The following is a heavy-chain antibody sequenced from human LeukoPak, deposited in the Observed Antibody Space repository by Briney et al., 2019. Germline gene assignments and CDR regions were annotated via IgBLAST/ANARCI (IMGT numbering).Heavy chain of an antibody. J-gene: IGHJ1*01. CDR2: INHSGST. V-gene: IGHV4-34*01. CDR3: ARGRTGSRITMKYFQH. D-gene: IGHD3-22*01. Sequence: SETLSLTCAVYGGSCSGYYWSWIRQPPGKGLEWVGEINHSGSTNYNPSLKSRVTISVDTSKNQFSLKLSSVTAADTAVYYCARGRTGSRITMKYFQHWGQGTLVTVSS. CDR1: GGSCSGYY.